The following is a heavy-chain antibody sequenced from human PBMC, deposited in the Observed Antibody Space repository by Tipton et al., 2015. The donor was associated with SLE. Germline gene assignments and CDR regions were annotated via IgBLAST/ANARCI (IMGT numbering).Heavy chain of an antibody. V-gene: IGHV3-23*03. CDR2: IYSGGST. Sequence: SLRLSCAASGFTFSTNAMSWVRQAPGKGLEWVSVIYSGGSTYYADSVKGRFTISRDNSKNTLYLQMNSLRAEDTAVYYCAKAGSGVQGSDYWGQGTLVTVSS. CDR3: AKAGSGVQGSDY. D-gene: IGHD3-10*01. CDR1: GFTFSTNA. J-gene: IGHJ4*02.